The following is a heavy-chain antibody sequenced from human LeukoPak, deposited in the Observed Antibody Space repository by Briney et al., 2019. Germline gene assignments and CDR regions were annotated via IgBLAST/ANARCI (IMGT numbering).Heavy chain of an antibody. J-gene: IGHJ6*02. CDR1: GGTFSSYA. D-gene: IGHD2-15*01. V-gene: IGHV1-69*13. Sequence: SVKVSCKASGGTFSSYAISWVRQAPGQGLEWMGGIIPIFGTANYAQKFQGRVTITADESTSTAYMELSSLRSEDTAVYYCATSRPGCCSGGSCYSYYGIDVWGQGTTVTVSS. CDR3: ATSRPGCCSGGSCYSYYGIDV. CDR2: IIPIFGTA.